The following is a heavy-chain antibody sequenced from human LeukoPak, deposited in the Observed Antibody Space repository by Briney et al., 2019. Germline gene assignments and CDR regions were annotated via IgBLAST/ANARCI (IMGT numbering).Heavy chain of an antibody. CDR2: INHSGST. CDR1: GGSFSGYY. D-gene: IGHD6-13*01. CDR3: ARDKRGIAAPNS. V-gene: IGHV4-34*01. J-gene: IGHJ3*01. Sequence: SETLSLTCAVYGGSFSGYYWRWSWIRQPPGKGLEWIGEINHSGSTNYNPSLESRVTISLDTSKNQFSLKLSSVTAADTAVYYCARDKRGIAAPNSWGQGTMVTVSS.